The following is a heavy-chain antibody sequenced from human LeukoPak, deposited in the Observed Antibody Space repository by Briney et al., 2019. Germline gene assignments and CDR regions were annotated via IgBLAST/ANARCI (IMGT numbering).Heavy chain of an antibody. CDR2: INWNGGST. J-gene: IGHJ4*02. V-gene: IGHV3-20*04. CDR3: ARGATGTTSDF. D-gene: IGHD1-1*01. CDR1: GFKFGDYG. Sequence: GGSLRLSCAASGFKFGDYGMTWVRQAPGKGLEWVSGINWNGGSTGYADSVKGRFTISRDNAKNSLYLQMNNLRAEDTALYYRARGATGTTSDFWGQGTLVTVSS.